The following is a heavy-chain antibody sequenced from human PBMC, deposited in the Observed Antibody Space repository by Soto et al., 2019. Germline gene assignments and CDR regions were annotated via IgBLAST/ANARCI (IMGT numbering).Heavy chain of an antibody. J-gene: IGHJ4*02. V-gene: IGHV3-30-3*01. Sequence: QVQLVEAGGGVVQPGRSLRLSCAASGFTFSNFPIHWVRQAPGKGLEWVTVISYDGSDEYYADSVKGRFTISRDNSKNTLYLQMKSLTPEDSGLYFCARGGLGSGWYHFDSWGQGTLVTVSS. CDR2: ISYDGSDE. CDR1: GFTFSNFP. D-gene: IGHD6-19*01. CDR3: ARGGLGSGWYHFDS.